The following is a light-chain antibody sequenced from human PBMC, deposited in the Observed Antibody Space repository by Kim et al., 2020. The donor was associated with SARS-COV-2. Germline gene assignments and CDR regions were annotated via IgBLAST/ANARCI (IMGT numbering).Light chain of an antibody. Sequence: EIVLTQSPGTLSLSPGEGATLSCRASQSVDNNYLAWYQHRPGQAPRLLISGVSSRATGIPDRFSGSGSVTDFTLIISRLEPEDSAVYYCHQYSSAPRTFGQGTKLEI. V-gene: IGKV3-20*01. CDR3: HQYSSAPRT. J-gene: IGKJ1*01. CDR2: GVS. CDR1: QSVDNNY.